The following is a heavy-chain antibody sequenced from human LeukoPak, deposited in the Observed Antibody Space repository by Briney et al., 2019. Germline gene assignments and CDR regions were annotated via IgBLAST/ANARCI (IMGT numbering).Heavy chain of an antibody. V-gene: IGHV1-18*01. J-gene: IGHJ4*02. D-gene: IGHD3-10*01. Sequence: GASVKVSCKASGYPFYTYGISWVRQAPGQGLERMGWISVYNGNTNYAQKLQGRLTLTTDTSTSSAYMELRSLRSDDTAMYYCARDRSGPFDSWGQGTLVTVSS. CDR3: ARDRSGPFDS. CDR2: ISVYNGNT. CDR1: GYPFYTYG.